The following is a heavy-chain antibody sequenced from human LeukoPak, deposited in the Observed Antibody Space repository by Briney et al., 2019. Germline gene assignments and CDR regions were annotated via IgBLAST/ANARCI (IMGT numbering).Heavy chain of an antibody. D-gene: IGHD2-15*01. CDR1: GYTFTGYY. CDR3: ARGLAYCSGGTCSTYGMDV. Sequence: GASVKVSCKASGYTFTGYYIHWVRQAPGQGVEWMGWINPDSGGTNYAQKFQGRVTVTRDTSITTAYIELSSLGSDDPAVYYCARGLAYCSGGTCSTYGMDVWGQGTTVTVSS. J-gene: IGHJ6*02. CDR2: INPDSGGT. V-gene: IGHV1-2*02.